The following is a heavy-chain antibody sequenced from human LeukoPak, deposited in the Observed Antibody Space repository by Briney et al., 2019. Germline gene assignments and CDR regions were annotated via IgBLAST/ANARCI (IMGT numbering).Heavy chain of an antibody. CDR3: ASLRTPFDY. V-gene: IGHV4-38-2*02. CDR2: IYHSGST. J-gene: IGHJ4*02. CDR1: GYSISSGYY. Sequence: PSETLSLTCTVSGYSISSGYYWGWIRQPPGKGLEWIGSIYHSGSTYYNPSLKSRVTISVDTSKNQFSLELSSVTAADTAVYYCASLRTPFDYWGQGTLVTVSS.